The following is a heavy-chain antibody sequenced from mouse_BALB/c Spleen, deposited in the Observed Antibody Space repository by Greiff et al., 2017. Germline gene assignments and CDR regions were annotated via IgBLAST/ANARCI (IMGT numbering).Heavy chain of an antibody. V-gene: IGHV1S81*02. CDR2: INPSNGRT. J-gene: IGHJ4*01. CDR3: ARRELGPYAMDY. Sequence: QVQLQQPGAELVKPGASVKLSCKASGYTFTSYWMHWVKQRPGQGLELIGEINPSNGRTNYNEKFKSKATLTVDKSSSTAYMQLSSLTSEDSAVYYCARRELGPYAMDYWGQGTSVTVSS. D-gene: IGHD4-1*01. CDR1: GYTFTSYW.